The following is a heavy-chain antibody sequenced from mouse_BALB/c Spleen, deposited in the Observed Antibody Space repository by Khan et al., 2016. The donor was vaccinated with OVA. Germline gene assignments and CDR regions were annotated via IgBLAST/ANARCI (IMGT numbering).Heavy chain of an antibody. V-gene: IGHV1-7*01. CDR3: AGRGLRWDIDY. CDR1: GYTFINYW. CDR2: INPSTGYT. D-gene: IGHD1-1*01. Sequence: QVRLQQSGAELAKPGASVKMSCKASGYTFINYWILWIKQRPGQGLEWIGYINPSTGYTEYNQNFNDKATLTADKSSSTAYMQLSSLTSEDSTVYYCAGRGLRWDIDYWGQGTTLTVSS. J-gene: IGHJ2*01.